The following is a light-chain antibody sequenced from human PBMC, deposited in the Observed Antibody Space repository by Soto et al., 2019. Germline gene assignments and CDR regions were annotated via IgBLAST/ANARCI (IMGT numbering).Light chain of an antibody. J-gene: IGKJ1*01. V-gene: IGKV1-27*01. Sequence: DIHMTQSPSSLSASVGDRVTITYRASQGISNYLAWYQQKPGKVPKLLIYAASTLQSGVPSRFSGSGSGTDFTLTISRLEPEDFAVYYCQQYGSSGTFGQGTKVDIK. CDR1: QGISNY. CDR3: QQYGSSGT. CDR2: AAS.